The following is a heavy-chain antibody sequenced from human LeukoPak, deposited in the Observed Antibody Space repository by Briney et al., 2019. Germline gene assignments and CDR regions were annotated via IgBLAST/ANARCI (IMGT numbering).Heavy chain of an antibody. CDR3: AKGRTLTGLSN. CDR1: GFTFSDYV. J-gene: IGHJ4*02. Sequence: GGSLRLSCAASGFTFSDYVMSWVRQAPGKGLEWVSAISGSGDSTYYSDSVKARFTSSRDNSKNTLYLQMNSLRVEDTAVYYCAKGRTLTGLSNWGQGTLVTVSS. CDR2: ISGSGDST. D-gene: IGHD3-9*01. V-gene: IGHV3-23*01.